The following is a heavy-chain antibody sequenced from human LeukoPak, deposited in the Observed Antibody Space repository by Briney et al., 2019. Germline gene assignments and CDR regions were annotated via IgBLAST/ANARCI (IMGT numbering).Heavy chain of an antibody. V-gene: IGHV4-59*01. CDR1: GGSISSYY. J-gene: IGHJ4*02. CDR3: ARRIAAAGTHFDY. CDR2: IYYSGST. Sequence: SETLSLTCTVSGGSISSYYWSWIRQPPGKGLEWFGYIYYSGSTNYNPSLKSRVTISVDTSKNQFSLELSSVTAADTAVYFCARRIAAAGTHFDYWGQGTLVTVSS. D-gene: IGHD6-13*01.